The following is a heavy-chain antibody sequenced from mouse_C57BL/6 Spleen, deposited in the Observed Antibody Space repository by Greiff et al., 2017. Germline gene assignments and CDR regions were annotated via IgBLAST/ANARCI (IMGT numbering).Heavy chain of an antibody. D-gene: IGHD1-1*01. V-gene: IGHV1-61*01. CDR3: ARAAEYYGGRDGAMDY. Sequence: VQLQQPGAELVRPGSSVKLSCKASGYTFTSYWMAWVKQRPGQGLEWIGNIYPSDSETHYNQKFKDKATLTVDKSSSTAYKQLSSLPSEDSAVYYCARAAEYYGGRDGAMDYWGQGTSVTVSS. CDR1: GYTFTSYW. CDR2: IYPSDSET. J-gene: IGHJ4*01.